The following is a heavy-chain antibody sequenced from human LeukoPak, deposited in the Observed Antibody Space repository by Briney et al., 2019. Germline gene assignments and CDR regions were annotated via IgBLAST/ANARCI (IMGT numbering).Heavy chain of an antibody. CDR2: IYPGDSDT. D-gene: IGHD4-23*01. CDR3: ATAVAQTHAFDF. Sequence: GESLKISCKGSGYRFTSYWIGWVRQMPGKGLEWMGFIYPGDSDTRYSPSFQGQVTISADKSMSTAYLQWSSLKASDTAMYYCATAVAQTHAFDFWGQGTMVTVSS. V-gene: IGHV5-51*01. J-gene: IGHJ3*01. CDR1: GYRFTSYW.